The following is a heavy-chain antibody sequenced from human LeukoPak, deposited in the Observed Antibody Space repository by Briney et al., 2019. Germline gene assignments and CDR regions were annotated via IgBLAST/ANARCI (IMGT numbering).Heavy chain of an antibody. D-gene: IGHD2-21*01. CDR2: MYQTGSS. Sequence: SETLSLTCSVSGYSIGSGHYWGWIRQPPGKGLEWIGSMYQTGSSYYSPSLKSRVTISPDTSKNQISLKLTFVTAADTAFYFCARENVVAQGTFDYWGQGALVTVSS. CDR1: GYSIGSGHY. CDR3: ARENVVAQGTFDY. V-gene: IGHV4-38-2*02. J-gene: IGHJ4*02.